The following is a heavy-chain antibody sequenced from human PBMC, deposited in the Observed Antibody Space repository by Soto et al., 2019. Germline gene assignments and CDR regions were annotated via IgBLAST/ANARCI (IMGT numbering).Heavy chain of an antibody. J-gene: IGHJ6*02. V-gene: IGHV1-69*01. CDR1: GGTFSSYA. CDR3: ARSQGSSTSLEIYYYYYYGMDV. CDR2: IIPISGTA. Sequence: QVQLVQSGDEVKKPGSSVKVSCKASGGTFSSYAIIWVRQAPGQGLEWMGGIIPISGTANYAQKFQGRVTITADESTSTAYMGLSSLRSEDTAVYYCARSQGSSTSLEIYYYYYYGMDVCGQGTTVTVSS. D-gene: IGHD2-2*01.